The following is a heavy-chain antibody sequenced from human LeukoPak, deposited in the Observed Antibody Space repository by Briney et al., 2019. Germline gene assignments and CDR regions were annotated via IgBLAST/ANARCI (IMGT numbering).Heavy chain of an antibody. CDR1: RFTLSDYT. J-gene: IGHJ4*02. Sequence: GGSLRLSCAASRFTLSDYTMSWVRQAPGKGLEWVSTISGSGGDTYYADSVKGRFTISRDNSKNTLYLQMNSLRVEDTAVYYCARDRRSVGATYDYFEYWGQGTLVTVSS. V-gene: IGHV3-23*01. CDR2: ISGSGGDT. CDR3: ARDRRSVGATYDYFEY. D-gene: IGHD1-26*01.